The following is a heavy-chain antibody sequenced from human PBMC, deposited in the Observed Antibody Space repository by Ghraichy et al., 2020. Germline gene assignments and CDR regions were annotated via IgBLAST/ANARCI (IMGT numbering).Heavy chain of an antibody. CDR3: ARPHDFGDYAKAFDI. V-gene: IGHV5-51*01. Sequence: GESLNISCKGSGYSFTSYWIGWVRQMPGKGLEWMGIIYPGDSDTRYSPSFQGQVTISVDKSISTAYLQWSSLKASDTAMYYCARPHDFGDYAKAFDIWGQGTMVTVSS. CDR1: GYSFTSYW. J-gene: IGHJ3*02. CDR2: IYPGDSDT. D-gene: IGHD4-17*01.